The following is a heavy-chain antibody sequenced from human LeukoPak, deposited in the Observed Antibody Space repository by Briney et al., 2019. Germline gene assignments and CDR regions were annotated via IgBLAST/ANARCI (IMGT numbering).Heavy chain of an antibody. CDR3: ASRDSGWYQGDDY. V-gene: IGHV4-39*01. CDR1: GGSISRSSYY. D-gene: IGHD6-19*01. CDR2: IYYSGST. Sequence: PSETLSLTCTVSGGSISRSSYYWGWIRQPPGRGLEWIGSIYYSGSTYYNPSLKSRVTMSVDTSKNQFSLKLSSVTAADTAVYYCASRDSGWYQGDDYWGQGTLVTVSS. J-gene: IGHJ4*02.